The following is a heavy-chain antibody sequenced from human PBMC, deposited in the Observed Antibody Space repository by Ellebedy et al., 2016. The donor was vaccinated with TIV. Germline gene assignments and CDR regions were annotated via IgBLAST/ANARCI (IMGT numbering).Heavy chain of an antibody. CDR1: GFTFSSYS. CDR3: ARAGPSGYKYYYYYGMDV. D-gene: IGHD5-12*01. J-gene: IGHJ6*02. CDR2: ISDSSNYI. Sequence: LSLTCAASGFTFSSYSMNWVRQAPGKGLEWVSSISDSSNYIYYADSVKGRFTISRDNAKKSLYLQMSSLRAEDTAVYYCARAGPSGYKYYYYYGMDVWGQGTTVTVSS. V-gene: IGHV3-21*01.